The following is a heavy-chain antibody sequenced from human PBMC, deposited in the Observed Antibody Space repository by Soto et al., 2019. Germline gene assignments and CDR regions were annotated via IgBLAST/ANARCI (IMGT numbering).Heavy chain of an antibody. CDR1: GYTFTGYY. J-gene: IGHJ6*02. V-gene: IGHV1-2*04. CDR2: INPNSGGT. Sequence: QVQLVQSGAEVKKPGASVKVSCKASGYTFTGYYMHWVRQAPGQGLEWMGWINPNSGGTNYAQKFQGWVTMTRDTSISTAYMELSRLRSDDTAVYYCARGVYSSGWHQPRELYYYYGMDVWGQGTTVTVSS. CDR3: ARGVYSSGWHQPRELYYYYGMDV. D-gene: IGHD6-19*01.